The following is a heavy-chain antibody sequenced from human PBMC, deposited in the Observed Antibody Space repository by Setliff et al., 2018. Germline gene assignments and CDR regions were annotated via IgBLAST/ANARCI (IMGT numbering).Heavy chain of an antibody. CDR2: IQTSGTT. V-gene: IGHV4-61*05. D-gene: IGHD3-10*01. J-gene: IGHJ6*03. CDR3: ARHVGSRGRGYNYYYYYMDV. CDR1: GGSITSGSHY. Sequence: PSETLSLTCTVSGGSITSGSHYWGWIRQPPGKGLEWIGYIQTSGTTNYNPSLKSRVTISVDTSRNQFSLKLSSVTAADTAVYYCARHVGSRGRGYNYYYYYMDVWGKGTTVTVSS.